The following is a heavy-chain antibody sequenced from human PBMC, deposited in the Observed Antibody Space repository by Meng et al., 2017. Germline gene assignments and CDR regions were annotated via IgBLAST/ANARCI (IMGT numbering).Heavy chain of an antibody. V-gene: IGHV4-34*02. CDR1: SGSFSGYY. D-gene: IGHD6-6*01. Sequence: VHLTEWRARVFKPYETLSTTCAVYSGSFSGYYWSWIRQPPGKGLEWIGEINHSGSTNYNPSLKRRVTISVDTSKNQFSLKLSSVTAADTAVYYCARRRGGSSDWFDPWGQGTLVTVSS. CDR3: ARRRGGSSDWFDP. CDR2: INHSGST. J-gene: IGHJ5*02.